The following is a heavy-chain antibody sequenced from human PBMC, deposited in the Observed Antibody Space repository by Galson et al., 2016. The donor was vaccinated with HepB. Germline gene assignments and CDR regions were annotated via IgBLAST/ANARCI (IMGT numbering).Heavy chain of an antibody. D-gene: IGHD3-16*01. J-gene: IGHJ6*02. CDR1: GSTFNTYA. Sequence: SVKVSCKASGSTFNTYAISWVRQAPGQGLEWMGGIVPIFGAANYTQKFQGRVTITAEKSTSTGYMELNNLRSEDTAVYYCARGRSYHYEMDVWGQGTPVTVSS. V-gene: IGHV1-69*06. CDR3: ARGRSYHYEMDV. CDR2: IVPIFGAA.